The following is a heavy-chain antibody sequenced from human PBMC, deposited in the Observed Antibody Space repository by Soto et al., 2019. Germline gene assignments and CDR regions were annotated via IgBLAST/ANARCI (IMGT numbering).Heavy chain of an antibody. CDR3: VKKGVGDPDY. CDR1: GFTFNKYW. J-gene: IGHJ4*02. V-gene: IGHV3-74*03. D-gene: IGHD1-26*01. CDR2: INNDGTIT. Sequence: GGSLRLSCAVSGFTFNKYWMHWVRQAPGKGLVWVSRINNDGTITTYADSVKGRFTISRDSAENTLYLQMNSLRVDDTAVYYCVKKGVGDPDYWGQGTLVTVSS.